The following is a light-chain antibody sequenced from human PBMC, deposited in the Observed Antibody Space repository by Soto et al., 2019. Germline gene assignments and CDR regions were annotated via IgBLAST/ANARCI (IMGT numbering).Light chain of an antibody. CDR1: QSLLHSNGYNY. CDR3: MQALQRGT. Sequence: DIVMTQSPLSLPVTPGEPASISCRSSQSLLHSNGYNYLDWYLQKPGQSPQLLIYLGSNRASGVPDRFSGSGSGTDLTLKISRVEAEDVGVYYCMQALQRGTFGQGTKVDIK. CDR2: LGS. V-gene: IGKV2-28*01. J-gene: IGKJ1*01.